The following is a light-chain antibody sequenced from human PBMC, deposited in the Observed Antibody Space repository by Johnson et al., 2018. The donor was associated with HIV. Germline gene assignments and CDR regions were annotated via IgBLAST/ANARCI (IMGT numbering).Light chain of an antibody. Sequence: QSVLTQPPSVSAAPGQKVTISCSGSSSNIGNNYVSWYQQLPHTAPRLLISDNNKRPSGIPDRFSGSKSGASATLDITGLQTGAEADYYCGTWDNSLNVYVFGTGTKVTVL. V-gene: IGLV1-51*01. CDR1: SSNIGNNY. CDR2: DNN. CDR3: GTWDNSLNVYV. J-gene: IGLJ1*01.